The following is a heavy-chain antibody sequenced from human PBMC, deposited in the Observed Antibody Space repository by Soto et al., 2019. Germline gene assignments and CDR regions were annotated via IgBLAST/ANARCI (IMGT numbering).Heavy chain of an antibody. J-gene: IGHJ4*02. V-gene: IGHV1-3*01. D-gene: IGHD6-19*01. CDR3: AGVQGSGWPPYDY. CDR2: INAGNGNT. Sequence: QVQLVQSGAEVKKPGASVKVSCKASGYTFTSYAMHWVRQAPGQRLEWMGWINAGNGNTKYSQKFQGRVTITRDTSASTAYMELSSLRSEDTAVYYCAGVQGSGWPPYDYWGQGTLVTVSS. CDR1: GYTFTSYA.